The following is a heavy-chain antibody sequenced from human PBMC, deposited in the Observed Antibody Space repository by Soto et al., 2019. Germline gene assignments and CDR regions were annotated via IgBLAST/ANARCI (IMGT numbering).Heavy chain of an antibody. CDR2: ISGSGGST. D-gene: IGHD6-13*01. V-gene: IGHV3-23*01. J-gene: IGHJ6*02. CDR1: GFTLSSYA. CDR3: AKVKTAAENYYYYYGMDV. Sequence: GGSLRLSCAASGFTLSSYAMSWVRQAPGKGLEWVSAISGSGGSTYYADSVKGRFTISRDNSKNTLYLQMNSRRAEDTAVYYCAKVKTAAENYYYYYGMDVWGQGTTVTVSS.